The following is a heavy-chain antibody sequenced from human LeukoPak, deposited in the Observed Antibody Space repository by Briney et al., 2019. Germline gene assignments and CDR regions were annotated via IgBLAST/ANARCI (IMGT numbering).Heavy chain of an antibody. J-gene: IGHJ2*01. V-gene: IGHV1-69*05. D-gene: IGHD7-27*01. Sequence: SVKLSCKASGGTLSNHAVSWVRQAPGQGLEWMGRIIPVSGTTHYAQKFQGRVTITTDESPSTAYMDLSSLRSEDTAMYFCARSVNWGAPHYWYFDLWGRGTLVAVSS. CDR3: ARSVNWGAPHYWYFDL. CDR1: GGTLSNHA. CDR2: IIPVSGTT.